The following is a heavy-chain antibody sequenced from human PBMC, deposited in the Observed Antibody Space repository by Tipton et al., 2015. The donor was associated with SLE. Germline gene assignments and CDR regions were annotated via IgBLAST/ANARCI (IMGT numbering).Heavy chain of an antibody. J-gene: IGHJ3*01. CDR1: GYSFTNCW. Sequence: VQLVQSGAEVKKPGESLKISCKGSGYSFTNCWIGWVRQMPGKGLEWMGIISPGDSETIYSPSSQGQVTISADKSISTAYLQWSSLKASDTGMYYCGRQYRDAVDLWGQGTMVSVSS. CDR3: GRQYRDAVDL. V-gene: IGHV5-51*01. D-gene: IGHD3-16*02. CDR2: ISPGDSET.